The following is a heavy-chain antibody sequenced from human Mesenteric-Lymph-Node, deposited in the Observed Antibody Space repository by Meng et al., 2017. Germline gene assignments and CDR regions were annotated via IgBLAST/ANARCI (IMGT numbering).Heavy chain of an antibody. Sequence: QVQAQESGPGLVKPSQTLSLTCIVSGGSISSGFYYWSWIRQPPGKGLEWIGEINHSGSTNYNPSLKSRVTISVDTSKNQFSLKLSSVTAADTAVYYCARGQKGYFDLWGRGTLVTVSS. CDR3: ARGQKGYFDL. V-gene: IGHV4-30-4*08. CDR1: GGSISSGFYY. CDR2: INHSGST. J-gene: IGHJ2*01.